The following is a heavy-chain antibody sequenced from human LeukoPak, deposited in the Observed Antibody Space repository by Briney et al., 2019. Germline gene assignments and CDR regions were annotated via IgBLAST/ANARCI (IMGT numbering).Heavy chain of an antibody. J-gene: IGHJ6*04. CDR1: GFTFSSYR. D-gene: IGHD3-10*01. CDR3: ARLRGGYYGSGEYYYYYGMDV. Sequence: GGSLRLSCAASGFTFSSYRMNWVRQAPGKGLEWVSSISSSSSYIYYADSVKGRFTISRDNAKNSLYLQMNSLRAEDTAVYYCARLRGGYYGSGEYYYYYGMDVWGKGTTVTVSS. V-gene: IGHV3-21*01. CDR2: ISSSSSYI.